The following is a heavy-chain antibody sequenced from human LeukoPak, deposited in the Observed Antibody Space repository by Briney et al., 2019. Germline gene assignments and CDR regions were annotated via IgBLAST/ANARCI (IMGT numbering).Heavy chain of an antibody. CDR2: IKHDGSEM. CDR3: ARRKNPGYFDY. CDR1: GFTLRSFW. V-gene: IGHV3-7*01. J-gene: IGHJ4*02. D-gene: IGHD2/OR15-2a*01. Sequence: QSGGSLRLSCAASGFTLRSFWMSWVRQAPGKGLEWVASIKHDGSEMYYVDSVKGRFTISRDNAKNLLYLQMNGLRAEDTAVYYCARRKNPGYFDYWGQGTLVTVSS.